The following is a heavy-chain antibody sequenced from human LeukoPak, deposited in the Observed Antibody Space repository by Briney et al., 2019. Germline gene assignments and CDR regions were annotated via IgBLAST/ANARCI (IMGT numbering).Heavy chain of an antibody. D-gene: IGHD5-12*01. CDR3: AGWDSGYVID. V-gene: IGHV3-74*01. CDR2: IKTDGTYT. CDR1: EFSFSTHW. J-gene: IGHJ4*02. Sequence: GGSLRLSCTASEFSFSTHWMHWVRQTPGKGLVWVSRIKTDGTYTTYADSVKGRFTISRDNAENTLYLQMNSLRAEDTAVYYCAGWDSGYVIDWGQGTLVTVSS.